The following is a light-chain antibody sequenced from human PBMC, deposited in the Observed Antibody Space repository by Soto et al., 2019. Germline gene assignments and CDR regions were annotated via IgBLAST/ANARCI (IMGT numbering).Light chain of an antibody. J-gene: IGKJ4*01. CDR1: QSRLNSGDYY. V-gene: IGKV2-28*01. CDR3: LQSLQTPLT. CDR2: LGS. Sequence: DTVMTQSPRFLPVTPVEPASISCRCRQSRLNSGDYYLDWYLPKPGQSPQRLTYLGSTRASGVPDRFSGSGSATDFTLKISRVEAEDVGVYYCLQSLQTPLTCGGGTRVEIK.